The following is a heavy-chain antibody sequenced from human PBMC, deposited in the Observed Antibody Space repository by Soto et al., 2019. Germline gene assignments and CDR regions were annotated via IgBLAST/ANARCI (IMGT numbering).Heavy chain of an antibody. CDR3: ARTESGYSYGFADV. J-gene: IGHJ6*02. V-gene: IGHV5-51*01. D-gene: IGHD5-18*01. CDR1: GHIFTNYW. Sequence: GESLKISCRGFGHIFTNYWIGWVRQMPGKGLEWMGFIHLGGSETRYVPSFQDQVTISAAKSINTAYLQWSSLKASDTAMYYCARTESGYSYGFADVWGQGTTVTVSS. CDR2: IHLGGSET.